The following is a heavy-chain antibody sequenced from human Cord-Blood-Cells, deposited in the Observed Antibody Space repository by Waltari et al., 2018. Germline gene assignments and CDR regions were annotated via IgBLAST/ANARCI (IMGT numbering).Heavy chain of an antibody. CDR3: ARHEGMWFDP. CDR2: IYYSEST. D-gene: IGHD3-10*01. Sequence: QLQLQESGHGLVKPSETLSPTRTVPGGSSSSSSYYRGWIRQPPGKGLAWIGSIYYSESTNYNPSLNSRVTISVDTSNNQSSLKLSSVTAPDPAVYYCARHEGMWFDPWGQGTLVTVSS. CDR1: GGSSSSSSYY. V-gene: IGHV4-39*01. J-gene: IGHJ5*02.